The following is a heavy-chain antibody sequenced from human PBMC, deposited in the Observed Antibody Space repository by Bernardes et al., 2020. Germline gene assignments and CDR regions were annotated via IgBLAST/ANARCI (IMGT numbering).Heavy chain of an antibody. CDR3: ARDRRLLHTFDY. V-gene: IGHV3-21*01. CDR1: GFSFSSYS. CDR2: ISPSSSYI. D-gene: IGHD3-22*01. J-gene: IGHJ4*02. Sequence: GGTLRLSCASSGFSFSSYSMNWVRQAPGKGLEWVSSISPSSSYIYYAGSVKGRFTISRDNAKNSLYLQMNSLRAEDTAVYYCARDRRLLHTFDYWGQGTLVTVSS.